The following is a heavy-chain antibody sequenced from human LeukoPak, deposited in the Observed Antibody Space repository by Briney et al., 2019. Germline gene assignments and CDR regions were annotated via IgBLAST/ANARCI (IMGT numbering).Heavy chain of an antibody. CDR3: ARENPYYYGSVDI. CDR2: ISSSSSTI. Sequence: GSLRLSCAASGFTFSSYSMNWVRQAPGKGLEWVSYISSSSSTIYYADSVKGRFTISRDNAKNSLYLQMNSLRAEDTAVYYCARENPYYYGSVDIWGQGTMVTVSS. CDR1: GFTFSSYS. V-gene: IGHV3-48*04. D-gene: IGHD3-10*01. J-gene: IGHJ3*02.